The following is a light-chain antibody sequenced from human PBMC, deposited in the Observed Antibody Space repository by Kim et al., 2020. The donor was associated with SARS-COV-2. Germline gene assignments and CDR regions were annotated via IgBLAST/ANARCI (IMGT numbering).Light chain of an antibody. CDR2: DSD. CDR3: AAWDDNLKAVV. CDR1: GSNIGSNP. V-gene: IGLV1-44*01. Sequence: QSVLTQPPSASETPGQRVTISCSGSGSNIGSNPVNWYQQLPGTAPKLLIYDSDQRPSGVPHRFSGSKSGTSASLAISGLQSDDEADYHCAAWDDNLKAVVFGGGTQLTVL. J-gene: IGLJ2*01.